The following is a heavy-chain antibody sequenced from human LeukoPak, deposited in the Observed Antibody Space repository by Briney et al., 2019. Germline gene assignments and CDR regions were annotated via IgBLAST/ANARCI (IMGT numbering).Heavy chain of an antibody. D-gene: IGHD1-26*01. Sequence: GESLKISCKGSGYSFTSYWIGWVRQMPGKGLEWMGIIYPGDSDTRYSPSFQGQVTISADKSISTAYLQWSSLKASDTAMYYCATGGSYQTRYYYYYMDVWGKGTTVTVSS. CDR3: ATGGSYQTRYYYYYMDV. V-gene: IGHV5-51*01. CDR2: IYPGDSDT. J-gene: IGHJ6*03. CDR1: GYSFTSYW.